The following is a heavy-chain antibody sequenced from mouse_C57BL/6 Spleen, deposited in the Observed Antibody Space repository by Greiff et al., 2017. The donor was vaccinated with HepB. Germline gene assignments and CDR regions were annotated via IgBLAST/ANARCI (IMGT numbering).Heavy chain of an antibody. V-gene: IGHV1-18*01. CDR3: ARSMDYGWYFDV. CDR2: INPNNGGT. J-gene: IGHJ1*03. CDR1: GYTFTDYN. D-gene: IGHD1-1*01. Sequence: VQLQQSGPELVKPGASVKIPCKASGYTFTDYNMDWVKQSHGKSLEWIGDINPNNGGTIYNQKFKGKATLTVDKSSSTAYMELRSLTSEDTAVYYCARSMDYGWYFDVWGTGTTVTVSS.